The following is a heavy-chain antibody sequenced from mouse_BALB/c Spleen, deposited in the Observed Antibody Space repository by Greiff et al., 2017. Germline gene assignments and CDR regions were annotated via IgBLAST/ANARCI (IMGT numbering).Heavy chain of an antibody. Sequence: QVQLKQPGAELVMPGASVKMSCKASGYTFTDYWMHWVKQRPGQGLEWIGAIDTSDSYTSYNQKFKGKATLTVDESSSTAYMQLSSLTSEDSAVYYCARDYYGSSYDFDYWGQGTTLTVSS. D-gene: IGHD1-1*01. CDR3: ARDYYGSSYDFDY. CDR2: IDTSDSYT. J-gene: IGHJ2*01. V-gene: IGHV1-69*01. CDR1: GYTFTDYW.